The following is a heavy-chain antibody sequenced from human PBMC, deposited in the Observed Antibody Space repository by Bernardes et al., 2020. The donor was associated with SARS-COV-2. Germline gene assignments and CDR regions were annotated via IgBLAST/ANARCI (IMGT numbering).Heavy chain of an antibody. D-gene: IGHD1-26*01. CDR3: ARVIFGLSGSYPFEY. Sequence: GGSLRLSCVASGFIFSDYGMHWVRQAPGKGLEWVAVIWYDGSKTYYADSVKGRFTLSRDNSKNTLFLQMNSLRAEDTAIYYCARVIFGLSGSYPFEYWGQGTLVTVSS. J-gene: IGHJ4*02. CDR1: GFIFSDYG. V-gene: IGHV3-33*01. CDR2: IWYDGSKT.